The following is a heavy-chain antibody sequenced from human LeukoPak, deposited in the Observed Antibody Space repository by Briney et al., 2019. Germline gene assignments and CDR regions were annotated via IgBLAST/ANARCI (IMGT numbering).Heavy chain of an antibody. CDR1: GFIFSDHE. D-gene: IGHD3-22*01. V-gene: IGHV3-48*03. CDR3: ASDYYDDDL. CDR2: ISMNGDVQ. Sequence: GGSLRLSCTASGFIFSDHEMTWVRQAPGKGLEWISYISMNGDVQLYSDSVKGRFTISREDSENSLYLQMNSLRAEDTAVYFCASDYYDDDLWGQGTLVTVSS. J-gene: IGHJ5*02.